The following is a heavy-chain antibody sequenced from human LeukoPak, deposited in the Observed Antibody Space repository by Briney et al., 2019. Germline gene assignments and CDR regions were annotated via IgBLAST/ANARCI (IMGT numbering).Heavy chain of an antibody. CDR3: ARGPTYYDILTGYYGFDFDY. Sequence: PSETLSLTCAVYGGSFSGYYWSWIRQPPGKGLEWIGEINHSGSTNYNPSLKSRVTISVDTSKNQFSLKLSSVTAADTAVYYCARGPTYYDILTGYYGFDFDYWGQGTLVTVSS. V-gene: IGHV4-34*01. CDR1: GGSFSGYY. J-gene: IGHJ4*02. CDR2: INHSGST. D-gene: IGHD3-9*01.